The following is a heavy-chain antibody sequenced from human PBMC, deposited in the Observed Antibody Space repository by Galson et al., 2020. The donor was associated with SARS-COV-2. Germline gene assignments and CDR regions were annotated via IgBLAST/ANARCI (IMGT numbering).Heavy chain of an antibody. CDR1: GFTFSSYA. J-gene: IGHJ4*02. D-gene: IGHD2-8*01. Sequence: GGSLRLSCAASGFTFSSYAMHWVRQAPGKGLEWVAVISYDGSNKYYADSVKGRFTISRDNSKNTLYLQMNSLRAEDTAVYYCARGLSEVYSSFDYWGQGTLVTVSS. CDR3: ARGLSEVYSSFDY. V-gene: IGHV3-30-3*01. CDR2: ISYDGSNK.